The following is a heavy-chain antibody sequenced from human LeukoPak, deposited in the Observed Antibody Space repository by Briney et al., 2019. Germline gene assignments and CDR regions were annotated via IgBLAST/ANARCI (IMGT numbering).Heavy chain of an antibody. Sequence: GGSLRLSCIASGFTFSSYLMHWVRQAPGKGLVWVSRINSDGSSTTYADSVRGRFTISRDNAKSRLYLQMNSLRAEDTAVYYCTRDLGIAVADVSDYWGQGTLVTVSS. CDR2: INSDGSST. V-gene: IGHV3-74*01. CDR1: GFTFSSYL. CDR3: TRDLGIAVADVSDY. J-gene: IGHJ4*02. D-gene: IGHD6-19*01.